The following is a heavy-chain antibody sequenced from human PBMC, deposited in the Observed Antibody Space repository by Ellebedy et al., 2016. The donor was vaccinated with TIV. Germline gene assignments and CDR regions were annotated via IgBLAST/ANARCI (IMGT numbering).Heavy chain of an antibody. D-gene: IGHD2-2*01. CDR1: GFTFSSYA. CDR3: ASWEYCSSTSCFPMDY. J-gene: IGHJ4*02. V-gene: IGHV3-23*01. CDR2: ISGSGGST. Sequence: GESLKISXAASGFTFSSYAMSWVRQAPGKGLEWVSAISGSGGSTYYADSVKGRFTISRDNAKNSLYLQMNSLRAEDTAVYYCASWEYCSSTSCFPMDYWGQGTLVTVSS.